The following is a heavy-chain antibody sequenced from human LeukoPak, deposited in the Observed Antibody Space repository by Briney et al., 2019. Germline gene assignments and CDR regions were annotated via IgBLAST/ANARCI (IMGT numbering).Heavy chain of an antibody. V-gene: IGHV4-34*01. J-gene: IGHJ4*02. CDR2: INHSGST. Sequence: SETLSLTCAVYGGSFSGYYWSWIRQPPGKGLEWIGEINHSGSTNYNPSLKSRVTISVDTSKNQFSLKLSSVTAADTAVYYCARDNGSGSYFDYWGQRTLVTVSS. D-gene: IGHD3-10*01. CDR1: GGSFSGYY. CDR3: ARDNGSGSYFDY.